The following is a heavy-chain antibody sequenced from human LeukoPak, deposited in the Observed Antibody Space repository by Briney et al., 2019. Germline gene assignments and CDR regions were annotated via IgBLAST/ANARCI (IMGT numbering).Heavy chain of an antibody. V-gene: IGHV3-64*01. Sequence: PGGPLRFSFAASELPSGGYSFYWFRKLPGKGLNYVSAISSDGGSTYYANSVKGRFTISRDNSKNTLYLQMGSLRAEDMAVYYCAKAAYYYYMDVWGKGTTVTVSS. J-gene: IGHJ6*03. CDR3: AKAAYYYYMDV. CDR1: ELPSGGYS. D-gene: IGHD6-25*01. CDR2: ISSDGGST.